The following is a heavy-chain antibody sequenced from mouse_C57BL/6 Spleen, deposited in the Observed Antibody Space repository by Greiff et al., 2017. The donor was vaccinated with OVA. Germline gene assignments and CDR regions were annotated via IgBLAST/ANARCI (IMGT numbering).Heavy chain of an antibody. Sequence: EVKLVESGPGWVTSGESVFLHCRFTPLYIPTGSARWILIRQFPLNPLEWIGYIYYSGTITYNPSLTSRTTITRDTPKNQFFLEMNSLTAEDTATYYCARGLYYLLYFDYWGQGTTLTVSS. J-gene: IGHJ2*01. CDR2: IYYSGTI. V-gene: IGHV3-5*01. CDR1: PLYIPTGSAR. CDR3: ARGLYYLLYFDY. D-gene: IGHD1-1*01.